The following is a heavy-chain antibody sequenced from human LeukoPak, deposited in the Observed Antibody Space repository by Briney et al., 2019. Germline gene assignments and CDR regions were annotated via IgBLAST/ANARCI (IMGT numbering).Heavy chain of an antibody. CDR2: ISAYNGNT. V-gene: IGHV1-18*01. Sequence: GASVKVSCKASGYTFTNYGFSWVRQAPGQGLEWLGCISAYNGNTNYAQRLQGRVTMTTDTSTSTVYMELRSLRSDDTAIYYCARDFFTTGYSLSDLWGQGTLVTVSS. J-gene: IGHJ5*02. D-gene: IGHD3-9*01. CDR1: GYTFTNYG. CDR3: ARDFFTTGYSLSDL.